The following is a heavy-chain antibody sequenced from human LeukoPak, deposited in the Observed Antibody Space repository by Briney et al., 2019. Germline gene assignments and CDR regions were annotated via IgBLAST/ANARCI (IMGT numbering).Heavy chain of an antibody. CDR1: GGSISSYF. V-gene: IGHV4-59*01. J-gene: IGHJ4*02. Sequence: SETLSLTCTVSGGSISSYFWSWIRQPPGKGLEWIGYIHYSGSTNYNPSLKSRVTISIGTSKNQFSLRLTSVTAADTAVYYCARVVRTTIFGVATHDFDYWGQGTLVTVSS. CDR3: ARVVRTTIFGVATHDFDY. CDR2: IHYSGST. D-gene: IGHD3-3*01.